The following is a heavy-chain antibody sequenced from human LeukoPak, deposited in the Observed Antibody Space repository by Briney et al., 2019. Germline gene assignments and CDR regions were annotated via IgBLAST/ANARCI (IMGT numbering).Heavy chain of an antibody. D-gene: IGHD3-10*01. CDR3: ARYKVPPHQDSSMVPGVYYYYGMDV. J-gene: IGHJ6*02. CDR1: GGSFSTYA. Sequence: SVRVSCKASGGSFSTYAISWVRQAPGQGLEWMGGIIPFFGTPSYAQKFHGRVTITADESTNTAYMELSSLRSEDTALYYCARYKVPPHQDSSMVPGVYYYYGMDVWGLRTAVTVSS. CDR2: IIPFFGTP. V-gene: IGHV1-69*13.